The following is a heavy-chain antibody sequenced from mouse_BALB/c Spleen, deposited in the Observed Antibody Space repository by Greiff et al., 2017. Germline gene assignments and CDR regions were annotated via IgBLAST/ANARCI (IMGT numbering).Heavy chain of an antibody. CDR2: ISSGGST. J-gene: IGHJ4*01. D-gene: IGHD2-4*01. V-gene: IGHV5-6-5*01. CDR1: GFTFSSYA. CDR3: ARWKYDYDGYAMDY. Sequence: DVKLVESGGGLVKPGGSLKLSCAASGFTFSSYAMSWVRQTPEKRLEWVASISSGGSTYYPDSVKGRFTISRDNARNILYLQMSSLRSEDTAMYSCARWKYDYDGYAMDYWGQGTSVTVSS.